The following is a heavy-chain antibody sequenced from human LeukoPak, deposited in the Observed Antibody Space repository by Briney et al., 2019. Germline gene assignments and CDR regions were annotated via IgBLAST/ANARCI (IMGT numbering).Heavy chain of an antibody. V-gene: IGHV4-59*01. CDR3: ARVPAVAGTIPNWFDP. D-gene: IGHD6-19*01. J-gene: IGHJ5*02. Sequence: SETLSLTCTVSGGSISSYYWSWIRQPPGKGLEWIGYIYYSGSTNYNPSLKSRVTISVDTSKNQFSLKLSSVTAADTAVYYCARVPAVAGTIPNWFDPWGQGTLVTVSS. CDR2: IYYSGST. CDR1: GGSISSYY.